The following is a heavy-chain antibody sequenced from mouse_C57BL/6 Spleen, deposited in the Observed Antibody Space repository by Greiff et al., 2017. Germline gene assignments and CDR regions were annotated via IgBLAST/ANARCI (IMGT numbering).Heavy chain of an antibody. CDR1: GYAFSSSW. CDR2: IYPGDGDT. CDR3: ANWDVIAY. D-gene: IGHD4-1*02. V-gene: IGHV1-82*01. Sequence: VKLMESGPELVKPGASVKISCKASGYAFSSSWMNWVKQRPGKGLEWIGRIYPGDGDTNYNGKFKGKATLTADKSSSTAYMQLSSLTSEDSAVYFCANWDVIAYWGQGTLVTVSA. J-gene: IGHJ3*01.